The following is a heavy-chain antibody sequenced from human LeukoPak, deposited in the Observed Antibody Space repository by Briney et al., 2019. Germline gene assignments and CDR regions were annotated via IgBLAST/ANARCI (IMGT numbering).Heavy chain of an antibody. CDR1: GYSFTNYW. D-gene: IGHD3-22*01. CDR3: ARYPLDSSDYYRSDAFDI. V-gene: IGHV5-51*04. J-gene: IGHJ3*02. Sequence: GESLKISCKGSGYSFTNYWIGWVRQMPGKGLEWMGIIYPDDSDTRYSPSFQGQVTISADKPINTAYLQWTSLKASDTAMYYCARYPLDSSDYYRSDAFDIWGQGTMVTVSS. CDR2: IYPDDSDT.